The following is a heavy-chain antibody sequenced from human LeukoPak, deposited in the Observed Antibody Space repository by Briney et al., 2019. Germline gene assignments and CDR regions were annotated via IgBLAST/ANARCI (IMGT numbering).Heavy chain of an antibody. CDR2: FAPEDGET. V-gene: IGHV1-24*01. Sequence: ASVKVSCKASGYTFTDYSIHWVRQAPGQGLEWMGSFAPEDGETIYSQKFQGRVTMTEDTSTDTVYMELSSLSSDDTAVYHCATDPNYYGSGSLDYWGQGTLVNVSS. D-gene: IGHD3-10*01. CDR1: GYTFTDYS. CDR3: ATDPNYYGSGSLDY. J-gene: IGHJ4*02.